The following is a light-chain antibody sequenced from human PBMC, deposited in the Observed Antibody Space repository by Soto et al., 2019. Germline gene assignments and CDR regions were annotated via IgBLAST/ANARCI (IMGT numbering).Light chain of an antibody. V-gene: IGKV3-20*01. Sequence: EIVLTQSPATLSLSPGERATLSCRASQSVSSYLAWYQQKPGQAPRLLIYGASTRATGIPARFSGRGSGTDFTLTISRLEPEDFAVYYCQQYGSSPPSSTFGQGTRLEIK. CDR2: GAS. J-gene: IGKJ5*01. CDR1: QSVSSY. CDR3: QQYGSSPPSST.